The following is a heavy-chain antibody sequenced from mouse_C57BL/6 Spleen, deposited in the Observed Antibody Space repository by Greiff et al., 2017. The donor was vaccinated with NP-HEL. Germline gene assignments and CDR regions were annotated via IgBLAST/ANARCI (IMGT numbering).Heavy chain of an antibody. CDR3: ARLGYDYDGGYYAMDY. V-gene: IGHV3-8*01. CDR2: ISYSGST. J-gene: IGHJ4*01. CDR1: GYSITSDY. D-gene: IGHD2-4*01. Sequence: VQLKESGPGLAKPSQTLSLTCSVTGYSITSDYWNWIRKFPGNKLEYMGYISYSGSTYYNPSLKSRISITRDTSKNQYYLQLNSVTTEDTATYDCARLGYDYDGGYYAMDYWGQGTSVTVSS.